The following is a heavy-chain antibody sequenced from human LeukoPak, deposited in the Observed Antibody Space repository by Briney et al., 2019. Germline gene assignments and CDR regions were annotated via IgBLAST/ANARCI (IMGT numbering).Heavy chain of an antibody. Sequence: PGGSLRLSCAASGFTFSSYEMNWVRQAPGKGLEWVSYISSSGSTIYYADSVKGRFTISRDNAKNSLYLQMKSLGAEDTAVYYCAKGVVGVLFYWGQGNLVTVSS. D-gene: IGHD3-22*01. J-gene: IGHJ4*02. CDR2: ISSSGSTI. CDR3: AKGVVGVLFY. V-gene: IGHV3-48*03. CDR1: GFTFSSYE.